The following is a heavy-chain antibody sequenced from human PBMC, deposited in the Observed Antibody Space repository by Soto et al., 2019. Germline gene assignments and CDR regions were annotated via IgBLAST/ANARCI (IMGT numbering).Heavy chain of an antibody. D-gene: IGHD1-26*01. Sequence: EVQLVASGGGLVQPGGSLRLSCAASGFGFNGYDMHWVRQAPGKNLERVAAISTAGDAYYLGSVKGRFTISREDAKNSLSVQMNSLRVGDTAVYYCARGGDLFAGRDVWGQGTTVTVSS. CDR1: GFGFNGYD. J-gene: IGHJ6*02. CDR3: ARGGDLFAGRDV. CDR2: ISTAGDA. V-gene: IGHV3-13*01.